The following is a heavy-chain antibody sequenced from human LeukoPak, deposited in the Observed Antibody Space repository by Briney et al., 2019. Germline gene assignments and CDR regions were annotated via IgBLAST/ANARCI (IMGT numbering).Heavy chain of an antibody. CDR2: IRSRAYGGTT. D-gene: IGHD1-26*01. V-gene: IGHV3-49*03. J-gene: IGHJ3*02. CDR3: TRKQWEPGAFDI. Sequence: PGGSLRLSCTASGFTFGDYAMSWFRQAPGKGLEWVGFIRSRAYGGTTEYAASVKGRFTISRDDSKSIAYLQMNSLKTEDTAVYYCTRKQWEPGAFDIWGQGTMVTVSS. CDR1: GFTFGDYA.